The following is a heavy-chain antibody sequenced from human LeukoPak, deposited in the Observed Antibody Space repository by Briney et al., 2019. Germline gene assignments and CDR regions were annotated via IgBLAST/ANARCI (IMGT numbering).Heavy chain of an antibody. V-gene: IGHV1-46*01. J-gene: IGHJ4*02. CDR3: ARQDGYNWYLIDY. CDR1: GYTFTSHH. Sequence: GASVKLSFKASGYTFTSHHVHWLRQAPGQALEWMGIINPSGGSTNYAQKFRGRVTMTRDTSISTAYMELSRLRSDDTAVYYCARQDGYNWYLIDYWGQGTLVTVSS. D-gene: IGHD5-24*01. CDR2: INPSGGST.